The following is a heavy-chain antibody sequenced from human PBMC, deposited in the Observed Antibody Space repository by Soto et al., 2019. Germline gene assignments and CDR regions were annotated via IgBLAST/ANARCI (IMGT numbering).Heavy chain of an antibody. J-gene: IGHJ5*02. Sequence: PGGSLRLSCTASGFTFGDYAMSWFRQAPGKGLEWVGFIRSKAYGGTTEYAASVKGRFTISRDDSKSIAYLQMNSLKTEDTAVYYCTRVPRIVATIPVWFDPWGQGTLVTVSS. D-gene: IGHD5-12*01. CDR1: GFTFGDYA. V-gene: IGHV3-49*03. CDR3: TRVPRIVATIPVWFDP. CDR2: IRSKAYGGTT.